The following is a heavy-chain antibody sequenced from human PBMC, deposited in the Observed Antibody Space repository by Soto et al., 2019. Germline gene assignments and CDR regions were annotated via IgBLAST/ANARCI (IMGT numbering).Heavy chain of an antibody. J-gene: IGHJ4*02. D-gene: IGHD4-4*01. Sequence: QVQLAQSGAEVRKPGSSVKVSCRASGGSFSDFAFSWMRQAPGQGLEWMGGIIPMFAATKYAQRFQGRVTISADASTRTVYLVLSSLTSDDSAVYYCARGGIVAVPTALSSYDDYTNYRFDSWGQGTLVSVSS. CDR2: IIPMFAAT. V-gene: IGHV1-69*01. CDR1: GGSFSDFA. CDR3: ARGGIVAVPTALSSYDDYTNYRFDS.